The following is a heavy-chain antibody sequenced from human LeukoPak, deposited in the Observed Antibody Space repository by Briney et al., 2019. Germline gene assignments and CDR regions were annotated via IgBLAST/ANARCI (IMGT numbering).Heavy chain of an antibody. CDR3: ARGGYYCSSASCYAWFDP. Sequence: SETLSLTCTVSGDSITSYYWSWIRQPAGKALEWVGRISSGGTTKYNPSLSSRVTMSVDTSKYQFSLKLNSVTAADTAVYYCARGGYYCSSASCYAWFDPWGQGTLVTVSS. CDR2: ISSGGTT. CDR1: GDSITSYY. V-gene: IGHV4-4*07. D-gene: IGHD2-2*01. J-gene: IGHJ5*02.